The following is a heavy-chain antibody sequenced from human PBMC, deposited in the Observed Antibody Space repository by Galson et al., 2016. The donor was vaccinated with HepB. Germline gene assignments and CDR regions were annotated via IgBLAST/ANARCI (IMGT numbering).Heavy chain of an antibody. Sequence: SLRLSCAASGFTFSTHAMRWVRQAPGKGLEWVSGISSSSDSTKYADSVKGRFTISRDNSKNTLYLQMNSLRAEDTVVYCCVMVDATIVRYLDYWGQGTRVTVSS. CDR3: VMVDATIVRYLDY. J-gene: IGHJ4*02. CDR1: GFTFSTHA. CDR2: ISSSSDST. V-gene: IGHV3-23*01. D-gene: IGHD5-18*01.